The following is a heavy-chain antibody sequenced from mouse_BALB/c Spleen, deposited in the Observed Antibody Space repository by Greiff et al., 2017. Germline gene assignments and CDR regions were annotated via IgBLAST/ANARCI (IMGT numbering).Heavy chain of an antibody. D-gene: IGHD1-1*01. CDR3: VRAVVYGSRPFVMDT. Sequence: EVKVVESGGGLVKPGGSLKLSCAASGFTFSDYYMYWVRQTPGKGLEWVATISDGGSYTYYPDSVKGRFTISRDNAKNNLYLQMSSLKSEDTAMYFCVRAVVYGSRPFVMDTWGQGT. CDR1: GFTFSDYY. V-gene: IGHV5-4*02. J-gene: IGHJ4*01. CDR2: ISDGGSYT.